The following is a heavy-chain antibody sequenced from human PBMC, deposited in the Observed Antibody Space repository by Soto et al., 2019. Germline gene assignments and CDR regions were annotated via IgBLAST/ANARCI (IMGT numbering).Heavy chain of an antibody. V-gene: IGHV4-61*08. CDR3: ARANIAAAGTLFDP. D-gene: IGHD6-13*01. CDR2: IYYNAIT. CDR1: GDSVSSGADY. J-gene: IGHJ5*02. Sequence: QVKLQESGPGLVKPSETLSLTCTVSGDSVSSGADYWSWVLQPPGKGLEWIGYIYYNAITNYNPSLKSRVTILVDTSKSEISLTLTSVTAADTAVYYCARANIAAAGTLFDPWGQGVLVTVSA.